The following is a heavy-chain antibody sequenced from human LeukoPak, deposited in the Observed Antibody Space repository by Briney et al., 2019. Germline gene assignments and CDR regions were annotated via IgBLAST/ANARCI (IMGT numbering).Heavy chain of an antibody. Sequence: GGSLRLSCAASGFTFSSNAMHWVRQAPGKGLEWVSAISGSGGSTYYADSVKGRFTISRDNSKNTLYLQMNSLRAEDTAVYYCAKDSGGYDFWSGYYRYWGQGTLVTVSS. V-gene: IGHV3-23*01. D-gene: IGHD3-3*01. CDR3: AKDSGGYDFWSGYYRY. J-gene: IGHJ4*02. CDR2: ISGSGGST. CDR1: GFTFSSNA.